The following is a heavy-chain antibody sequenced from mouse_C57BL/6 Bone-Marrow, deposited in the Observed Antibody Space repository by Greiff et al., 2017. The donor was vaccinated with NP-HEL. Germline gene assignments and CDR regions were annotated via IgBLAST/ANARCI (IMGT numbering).Heavy chain of an antibody. CDR2: IYPRSGNT. Sequence: QVQLQQSGAELARPGASVKLSCKASGYTFTSYGISWVKQRTGQGLEWIGEIYPRSGNTYYNEKFKGKATMTADKSSSTAYMELRSLTSEDSAVYSCARWGDYPWFAYWGQGTLVTVSA. CDR3: ARWGDYPWFAY. CDR1: GYTFTSYG. J-gene: IGHJ3*01. V-gene: IGHV1-81*01. D-gene: IGHD2-4*01.